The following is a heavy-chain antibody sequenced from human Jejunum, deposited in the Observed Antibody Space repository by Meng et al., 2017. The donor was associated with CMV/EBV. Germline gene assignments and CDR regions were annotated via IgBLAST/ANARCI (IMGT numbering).Heavy chain of an antibody. D-gene: IGHD3-16*01. CDR1: GSVSSGSYY. Sequence: GSVSSGSYYWSWIRQPPGKGLEWIGYIYYRGSTNYNPSLKSRVTISVDTSKNQFSLKLSSVTAADTAVYYCARDGATYYDYGMDVWGQGTTVTVSS. J-gene: IGHJ6*02. V-gene: IGHV4-61*01. CDR2: IYYRGST. CDR3: ARDGATYYDYGMDV.